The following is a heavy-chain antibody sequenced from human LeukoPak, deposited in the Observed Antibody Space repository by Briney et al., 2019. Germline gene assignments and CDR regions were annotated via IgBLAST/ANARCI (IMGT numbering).Heavy chain of an antibody. Sequence: SVKVSCKASGGTFSSYAISWVRQAPGQGPEWMGGIIPIFGTANYAQKFQGRVTTTADKSTSTAYMELSSLRSEDTAVYYCARGEGYYGSGSRGDDYWGQGTLVTVSS. V-gene: IGHV1-69*06. D-gene: IGHD3-10*01. CDR2: IIPIFGTA. CDR1: GGTFSSYA. CDR3: ARGEGYYGSGSRGDDY. J-gene: IGHJ4*02.